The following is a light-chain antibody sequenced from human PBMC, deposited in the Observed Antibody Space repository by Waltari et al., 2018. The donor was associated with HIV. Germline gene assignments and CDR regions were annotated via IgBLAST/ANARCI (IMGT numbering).Light chain of an antibody. CDR2: SAS. Sequence: IVFKPSPGTLSLSPGEKATLSCRASQRVRSTSLAWYQQKPGQSPRLLSYSASTRANGIPDRFSGSGSGTDFSLTISRLEPEDFAVYYFQRYGRSRTFGQGTKVEIK. J-gene: IGKJ1*01. CDR3: QRYGRSRT. V-gene: IGKV3-20*01. CDR1: QRVRSTS.